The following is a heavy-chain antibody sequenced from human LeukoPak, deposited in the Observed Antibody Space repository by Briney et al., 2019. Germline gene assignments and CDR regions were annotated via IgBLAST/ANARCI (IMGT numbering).Heavy chain of an antibody. J-gene: IGHJ4*02. CDR3: ARGTYYDSSGYSGVRLFDY. Sequence: GASVKVSCKASGYTFTGYYIHWVRQAPGQGLEWMGWINPHSGGTNYAQKFQGRVTMTSDTSISTAYMELNSLRSDDTAVYYCARGTYYDSSGYSGVRLFDYWGQGTLLTVSS. CDR1: GYTFTGYY. CDR2: INPHSGGT. V-gene: IGHV1-2*02. D-gene: IGHD3-22*01.